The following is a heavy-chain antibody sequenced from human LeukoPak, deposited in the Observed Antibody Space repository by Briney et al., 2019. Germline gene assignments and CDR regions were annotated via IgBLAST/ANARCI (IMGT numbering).Heavy chain of an antibody. D-gene: IGHD6-19*01. V-gene: IGHV1-18*01. CDR2: ISAYNGNT. J-gene: IGHJ6*03. CDR3: ARCVTSGWYVDYYYYYMDV. CDR1: GYTFTSYG. Sequence: ASVKVSCKASGYTFTSYGISWVRQAPGQGLEWMGWISAYNGNTNYAQKLQGRVTMTTDTSTSTAYMELRSLRSDDTAVYYCARCVTSGWYVDYYYYYMDVWGKGTTVTVSS.